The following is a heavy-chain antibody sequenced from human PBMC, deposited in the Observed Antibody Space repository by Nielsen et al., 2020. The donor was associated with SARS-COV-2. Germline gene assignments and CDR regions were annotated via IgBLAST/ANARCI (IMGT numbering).Heavy chain of an antibody. V-gene: IGHV4-59*01. Sequence: GSLRLSCTVSGGSISSYYWSWIRQPPGKGLEWIGYIYYSGSTNYNPSLKSRVTTSVDTSKNQFSLKLSSVTAADTAVYYCAGGIQLWSFDYWGQGTLVTVSS. CDR3: AGGIQLWSFDY. CDR2: IYYSGST. J-gene: IGHJ4*02. D-gene: IGHD5-18*01. CDR1: GGSISSYY.